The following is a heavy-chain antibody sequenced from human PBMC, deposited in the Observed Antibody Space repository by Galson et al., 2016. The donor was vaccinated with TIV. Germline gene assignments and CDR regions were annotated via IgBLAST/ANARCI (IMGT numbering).Heavy chain of an antibody. V-gene: IGHV3-33*01. CDR1: GFAFSSYG. D-gene: IGHD5-12*01. CDR3: ARDWLWEGPHSGFPPYWHFDL. CDR2: IWYDGTNK. Sequence: SLRLSCAASGFAFSSYGMHWVRQAPGKGLEWVAVIWYDGTNKIYADSVKDRFTISRDDPKNTLYLEMNSLGAEDTAIYYCARDWLWEGPHSGFPPYWHFDLWGRGTLVTVSS. J-gene: IGHJ2*01.